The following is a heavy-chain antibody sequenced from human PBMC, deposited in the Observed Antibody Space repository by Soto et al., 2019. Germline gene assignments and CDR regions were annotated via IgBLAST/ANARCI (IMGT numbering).Heavy chain of an antibody. V-gene: IGHV3-13*01. CDR1: GFTFSSYD. CDR2: IGTAGDT. D-gene: IGHD4-17*01. Sequence: EVQLVESGGGLVQPGGSLRLSCASSGFTFSSYDMHWVRQATGKGLEWVSAIGTAGDTYYPGSVKGRFTISRENAKNSLYLQMNSLRAGDTAVYYCARSNYGDYGAFDIWGQGTMVTVSS. CDR3: ARSNYGDYGAFDI. J-gene: IGHJ3*02.